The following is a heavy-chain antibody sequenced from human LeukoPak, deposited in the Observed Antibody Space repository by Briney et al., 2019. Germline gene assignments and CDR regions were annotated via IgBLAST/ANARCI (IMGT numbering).Heavy chain of an antibody. Sequence: GRSLRLSCAASGFTFSSYAMHWVRQAPGKGLEWVAVISYDGSNKYYADSVKGRFTISRDNSKNTLYLQMNSLRAEDTAVYYCARDDEWLFDYWGQGTLVTVSS. CDR3: ARDDEWLFDY. V-gene: IGHV3-30*04. J-gene: IGHJ4*02. CDR1: GFTFSSYA. CDR2: ISYDGSNK. D-gene: IGHD3-3*01.